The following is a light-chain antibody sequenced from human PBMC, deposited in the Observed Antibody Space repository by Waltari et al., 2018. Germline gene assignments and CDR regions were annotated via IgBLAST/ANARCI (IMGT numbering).Light chain of an antibody. CDR3: QHYVRLPAP. J-gene: IGKJ1*01. CDR2: GAS. CDR1: QSVGGA. Sequence: CRASQSVGGALAWYQQKPGKAARLLIYGASTRATGIPDRFSGSGSGTDFSLTISRLEPDDFAVYYCQHYVRLPAPFGPGTTVEI. V-gene: IGKV3-20*01.